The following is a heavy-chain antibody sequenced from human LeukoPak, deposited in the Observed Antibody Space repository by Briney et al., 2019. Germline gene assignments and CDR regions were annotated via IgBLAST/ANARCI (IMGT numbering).Heavy chain of an antibody. Sequence: SETLSLTCNVSGGSIGSGTYYWGWIRQSPGRGLEWIGSIFYSGSTNYNPSLKSRVTISVDTSKNQFSLKLSSVTAADTAVYYCARVGNPLVTVFAWFDPWGQGTLVTVSS. CDR2: IFYSGST. CDR1: GGSIGSGTYY. V-gene: IGHV4-39*07. J-gene: IGHJ5*02. CDR3: ARVGNPLVTVFAWFDP. D-gene: IGHD3-3*01.